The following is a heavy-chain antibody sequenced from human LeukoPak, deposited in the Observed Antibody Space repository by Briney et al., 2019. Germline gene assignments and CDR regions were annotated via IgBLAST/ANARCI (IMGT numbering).Heavy chain of an antibody. CDR3: AKTYNYDAFDI. D-gene: IGHD1-1*01. CDR2: ISSSSSYI. V-gene: IGHV3-21*04. Sequence: GGSLRLSCAASGFTFSSYSMNWVRQAPGKGLEWVSSISSSSSYIYYADSVKGRFTISRDNSKNTLYLQMNSLRAEDTAVYYCAKTYNYDAFDIWGQGTMVTVSS. CDR1: GFTFSSYS. J-gene: IGHJ3*02.